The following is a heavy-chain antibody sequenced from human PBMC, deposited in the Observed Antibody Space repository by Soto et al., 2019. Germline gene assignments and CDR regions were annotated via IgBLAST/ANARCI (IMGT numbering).Heavy chain of an antibody. CDR2: INTFGSNI. V-gene: IGHV3-21*01. CDR1: GFTFSSYG. D-gene: IGHD3-22*01. Sequence: GGSLRLSCAASGFTFSSYGMHWVRQAPGKGLEWVSSINTFGSNIYYADSVKSRFTISRDNAENSLYLQMNSLRAEDTGLYYCARDQDYYDLYYHGMDVWGQGTTVTVSS. J-gene: IGHJ6*02. CDR3: ARDQDYYDLYYHGMDV.